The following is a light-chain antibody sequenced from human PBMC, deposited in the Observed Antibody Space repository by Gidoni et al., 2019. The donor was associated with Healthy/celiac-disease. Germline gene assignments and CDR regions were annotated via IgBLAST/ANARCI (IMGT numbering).Light chain of an antibody. CDR3: SSYTSSSTRVI. CDR1: SSDVGGYNY. CDR2: EVS. V-gene: IGLV2-14*01. Sequence: QSALTQPASGSGSPGQSITISCTGTSSDVGGYNYVSWYQQHPGKAPKLMIYEVSNRPSGVSNRFSGSKSGNTASLTISGLQAEDEADYYCSSYTSSSTRVIFGTGTKVTVL. J-gene: IGLJ1*01.